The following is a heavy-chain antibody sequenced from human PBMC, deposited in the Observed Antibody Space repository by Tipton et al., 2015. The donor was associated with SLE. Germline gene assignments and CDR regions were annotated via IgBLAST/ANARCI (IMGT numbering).Heavy chain of an antibody. CDR3: AREVGGN. D-gene: IGHD1-26*01. J-gene: IGHJ4*02. CDR1: GGSISSSSYY. CDR2: IYHSGST. V-gene: IGHV4-39*07. Sequence: LRLSCTVSGGSISSSSYYWGWIRQPPGKGLEWIGSIYHSGSTYYNPSLKSRVTISVDTSKNQFSLKLSSVTAADTAVYYCAREVGGNWGQGTLVTVSS.